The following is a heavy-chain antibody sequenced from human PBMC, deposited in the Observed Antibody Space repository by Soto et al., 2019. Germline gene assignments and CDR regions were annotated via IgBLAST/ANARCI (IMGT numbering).Heavy chain of an antibody. Sequence: PGGSLRLSCAASGFTFDDYAMHLVLQAPGKGLEWVSLISWDGGSTYYADSVKGRFTISRDNSKNSLYLQMNSLRAEDTALYYCAKDVSSSSWYYYYGMDVWGQGTTVTVSS. CDR3: AKDVSSSSWYYYYGMDV. J-gene: IGHJ6*02. V-gene: IGHV3-43D*04. D-gene: IGHD6-13*01. CDR2: ISWDGGST. CDR1: GFTFDDYA.